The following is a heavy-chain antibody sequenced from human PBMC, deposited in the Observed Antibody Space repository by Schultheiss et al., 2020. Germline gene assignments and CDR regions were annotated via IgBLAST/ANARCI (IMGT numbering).Heavy chain of an antibody. Sequence: SETLSLTCTVSGGSISSGGYYWSWIRQHPGKGLEWIGYIYYSGSTYYNPSLKSRVTISVDTSKNQFSLKLSSVTAADTAVYYCARVLAISHDYGDYVFHYYYYMDVWGKGTTVTVSS. V-gene: IGHV4-31*03. CDR1: GGSISSGGYY. CDR2: IYYSGST. J-gene: IGHJ6*03. CDR3: ARVLAISHDYGDYVFHYYYYMDV. D-gene: IGHD4-17*01.